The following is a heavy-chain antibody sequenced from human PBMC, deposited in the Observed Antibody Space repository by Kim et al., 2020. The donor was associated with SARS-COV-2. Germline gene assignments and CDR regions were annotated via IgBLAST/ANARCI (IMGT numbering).Heavy chain of an antibody. CDR2: IYTSGST. CDR1: GGSISSGSYY. J-gene: IGHJ4*02. Sequence: SETLSLTCTVSGGSISSGSYYWSWIRQPAGKGLEWIGRIYTSGSTNYNPSLKSRVTISVDTSKNQFSLKLSSVTAADTAVYYCARTVWFAGRYYFDYWGQGTLVTVSS. V-gene: IGHV4-61*02. CDR3: ARTVWFAGRYYFDY. D-gene: IGHD3-10*01.